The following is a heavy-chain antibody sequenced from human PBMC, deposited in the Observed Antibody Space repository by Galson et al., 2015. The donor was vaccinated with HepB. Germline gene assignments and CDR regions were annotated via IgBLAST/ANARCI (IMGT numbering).Heavy chain of an antibody. CDR2: ISSSSSTI. Sequence: SLRLSCAASGFTFCSYSINWVRQAPGKGLERVSYISSSSSTIYYADSVKGRFTISRDNAKNSLYLQMNSLRAEDTAVYYCARRPRWELTYYYYYGMDVWGQGTTVTVSS. J-gene: IGHJ6*02. CDR3: ARRPRWELTYYYYYGMDV. CDR1: GFTFCSYS. V-gene: IGHV3-48*04. D-gene: IGHD1-26*01.